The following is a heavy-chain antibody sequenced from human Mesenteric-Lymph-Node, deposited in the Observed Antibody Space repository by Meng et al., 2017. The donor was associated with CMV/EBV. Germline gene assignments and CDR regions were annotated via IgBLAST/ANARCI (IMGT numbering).Heavy chain of an antibody. Sequence: ASVKVSCKASGYTFTGYYMHWVRQAPGQGLEWMGWINPNSANTNYAQNFQGRVIMTRDTSINTVYMELSMLPSDDAAVYFCARGAYDLWSGPNGKNYYDSWGQGTLVTVSS. J-gene: IGHJ4*02. V-gene: IGHV1-2*02. CDR1: GYTFTGYY. CDR3: ARGAYDLWSGPNGKNYYDS. D-gene: IGHD3/OR15-3a*01. CDR2: INPNSANT.